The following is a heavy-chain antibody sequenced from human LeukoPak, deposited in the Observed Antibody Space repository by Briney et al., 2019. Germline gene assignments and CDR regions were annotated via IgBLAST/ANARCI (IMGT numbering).Heavy chain of an antibody. CDR2: ISGSGGST. CDR3: AKAPVTTCRGAYCYPFDY. CDR1: GFTFSSYG. Sequence: GGTLRLSCAASGFTFSSYGMSWVRQAPGKGLEWVSAISGSGGSTYYADSVKGRFTISRDNSKNTLFLQMNRLRPEDAAVYYCAKAPVTTCRGAYCYPFDYWGQGTLVTVSS. J-gene: IGHJ4*02. D-gene: IGHD2-21*01. V-gene: IGHV3-23*01.